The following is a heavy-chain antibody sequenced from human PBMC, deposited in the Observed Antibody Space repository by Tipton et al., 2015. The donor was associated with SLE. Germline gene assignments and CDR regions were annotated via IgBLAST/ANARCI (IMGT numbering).Heavy chain of an antibody. CDR1: GGFISSSSYY. Sequence: TLSLTCSVSGGFISSSSYYWGWVRQPPGKGLEWIGSIYYGGFTYYNPSLKSRVAISLDTSKRQFSLNLSSVTAADTAVYYCAGLRGYSGYDYRAFDTWGPGTLVTVSS. CDR2: IYYGGFT. D-gene: IGHD5-12*01. J-gene: IGHJ3*02. V-gene: IGHV4-39*07. CDR3: AGLRGYSGYDYRAFDT.